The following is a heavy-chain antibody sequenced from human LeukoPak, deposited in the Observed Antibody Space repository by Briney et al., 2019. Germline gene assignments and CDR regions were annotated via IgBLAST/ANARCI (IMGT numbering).Heavy chain of an antibody. V-gene: IGHV4-61*01. CDR3: AREAAFRQGALDY. Sequence: SETLSLTCTVSGGSVSSGNYYWSWIRQPPGKGLEWIGYIYYSGSTNYNPYLKSRVTISVDTSKNQFSLKLSSVTAADTAVYYCAREAAFRQGALDYWGQGTLVTVPS. J-gene: IGHJ4*02. CDR2: IYYSGST. D-gene: IGHD3-16*01. CDR1: GGSVSSGNYY.